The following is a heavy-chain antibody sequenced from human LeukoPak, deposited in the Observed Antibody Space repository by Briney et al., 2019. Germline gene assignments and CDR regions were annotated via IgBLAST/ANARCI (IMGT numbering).Heavy chain of an antibody. CDR2: IIPIFGTA. CDR3: ARTRGYSYGDPFDY. D-gene: IGHD5-18*01. CDR1: GGTFSSYA. Sequence: SVKVSCKASGGTFSSYAISSVRQAPGQGLEWMGGIIPIFGTANYAQKFQGRVTITADESTSTAYMELSSLRSEDTAVYYCARTRGYSYGDPFDYWGQGTLVTVSS. V-gene: IGHV1-69*13. J-gene: IGHJ4*02.